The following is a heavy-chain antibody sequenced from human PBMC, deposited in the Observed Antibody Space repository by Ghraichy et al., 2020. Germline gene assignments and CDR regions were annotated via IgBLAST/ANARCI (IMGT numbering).Heavy chain of an antibody. Sequence: SQTLSLTCSVSGGSINSYHWSWIRQPPGKGLEWIGYMNYTGNTYYNPSLKSRVTISLDTSKKRFSLKLSSVTAADTAVYYCARDRLGTNYWGDYHQGMDVWGQGTTVTVSS. J-gene: IGHJ6*02. CDR2: MNYTGNT. CDR3: ARDRLGTNYWGDYHQGMDV. V-gene: IGHV4-59*01. D-gene: IGHD4/OR15-4a*01. CDR1: GGSINSYH.